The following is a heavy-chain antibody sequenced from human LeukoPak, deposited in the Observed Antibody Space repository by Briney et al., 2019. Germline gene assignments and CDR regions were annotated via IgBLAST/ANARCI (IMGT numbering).Heavy chain of an antibody. CDR2: ISYDGSNK. J-gene: IGHJ4*02. D-gene: IGHD3-22*01. CDR1: GFTFSSYA. CDR3: AKLADSYDSSGYSL. Sequence: GGSLRLSCAASGFTFSSYAMHWVRQAPGKGLEWVAVISYDGSNKYYADSVKGRFTISRDNSKNTLYLQMNSLRAEDTAVYYCAKLADSYDSSGYSLWGQGTLVTVSS. V-gene: IGHV3-30-3*02.